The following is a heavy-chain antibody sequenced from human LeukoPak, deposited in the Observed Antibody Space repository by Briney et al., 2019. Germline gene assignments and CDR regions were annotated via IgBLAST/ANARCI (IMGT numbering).Heavy chain of an antibody. CDR3: ARTKGGYSFDY. V-gene: IGHV4-59*08. CDR1: GGSISSYY. CDR2: IYYSGST. Sequence: PSETLSVTCTVSGGSISSYYWSWIRQPPGKGLEWIGYIYYSGSTNYNPSLKSRVTISVDTSKNQFSLKLSSVTAADTAVYYCARTKGGYSFDYWGQGTLVTVSS. J-gene: IGHJ4*02. D-gene: IGHD2-15*01.